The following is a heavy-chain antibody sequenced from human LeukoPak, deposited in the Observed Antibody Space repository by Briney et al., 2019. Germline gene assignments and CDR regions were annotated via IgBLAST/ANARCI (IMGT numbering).Heavy chain of an antibody. V-gene: IGHV4-34*01. CDR3: ARLYSYAATTPS. CDR2: INHSGST. Sequence: SETLSLTCAVYGGSFSNYYYSWICQPPGKGLEWIGEINHSGSTNYNPSLKSRVTMSIDTSKNQFSLKLSSVTAADTAVYYCARLYSYAATTPSWGQGTLVTVSS. CDR1: GGSFSNYY. J-gene: IGHJ4*02. D-gene: IGHD3-10*01.